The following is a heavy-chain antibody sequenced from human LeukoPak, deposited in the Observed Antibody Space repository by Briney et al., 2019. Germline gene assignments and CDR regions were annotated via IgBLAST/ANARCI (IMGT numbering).Heavy chain of an antibody. J-gene: IGHJ4*02. CDR1: GFTFSSYS. D-gene: IGHD7-27*01. CDR3: ARDLAWGAFDY. CDR2: ISTSTTTI. Sequence: PGGSLRLSCEASGFTFSSYSMNWVRQAPGKGLEWISYISTSTTTIYYADSVKGRFTISRDNSKNTLYLQMNSLRVEDTAVYYCARDLAWGAFDYWGQGILVAVSS. V-gene: IGHV3-48*01.